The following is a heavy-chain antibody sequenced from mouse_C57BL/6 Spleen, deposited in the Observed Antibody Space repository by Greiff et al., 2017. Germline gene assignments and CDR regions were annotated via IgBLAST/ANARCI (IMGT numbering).Heavy chain of an antibody. Sequence: QVHVKQSGPGLVQPSQSLSITCTVSGFSLTSYGVHWVRQSPGKGLEWLGVIWRGGSTDYNAAFMSRLSITKDNSKSQVFSKMNSLQASDTAIDYCANTAYYSTTGYAMDYWGQGTSVTVSS. CDR3: ANTAYYSTTGYAMDY. CDR2: IWRGGST. V-gene: IGHV2-5*01. J-gene: IGHJ4*01. D-gene: IGHD2-5*01. CDR1: GFSLTSYG.